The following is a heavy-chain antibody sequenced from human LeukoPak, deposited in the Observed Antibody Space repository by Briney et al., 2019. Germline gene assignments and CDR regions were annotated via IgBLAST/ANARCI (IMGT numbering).Heavy chain of an antibody. CDR1: GFTFGDYA. Sequence: GRSLRLSCTASGFTFGDYAMSWVRQAPGKGLEWVGFIRSKAYGGTTDYAASVKGRFIISRDDSKNIAYLQMNSLKTEDTAVYYCTRVQLVFYFDYWGQGTLVTVSS. CDR2: IRSKAYGGTT. D-gene: IGHD6-6*01. V-gene: IGHV3-49*04. CDR3: TRVQLVFYFDY. J-gene: IGHJ4*02.